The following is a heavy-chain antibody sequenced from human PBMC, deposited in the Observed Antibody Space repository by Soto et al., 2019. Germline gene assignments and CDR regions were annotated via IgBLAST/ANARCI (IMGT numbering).Heavy chain of an antibody. J-gene: IGHJ5*02. CDR3: ARLVTRRWFDP. CDR1: GGSISNGGYY. D-gene: IGHD2-21*02. Sequence: SETLSLTCTVSGGSISNGGYYWSWIRQHPGKGLEWIGYIYYSGSTYYNPSLKSRVTISVDTSKNQFSLKLSSVTAADTAVYYCARLVTRRWFDPWGQGTLVTVSS. CDR2: IYYSGST. V-gene: IGHV4-31*03.